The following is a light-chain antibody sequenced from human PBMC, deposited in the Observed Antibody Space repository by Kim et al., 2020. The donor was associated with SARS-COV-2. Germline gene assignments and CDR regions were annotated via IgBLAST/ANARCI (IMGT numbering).Light chain of an antibody. Sequence: IVLTQSPATLSLSPGERATLSCRASQYVSNYLAWYQQRPGQAPRLLIYDVSDRDTAIPARFSGSGSGTDFTLTISSLEPEDFAVYYCQHRRSFGQGTKVDIK. CDR2: DVS. J-gene: IGKJ1*01. CDR1: QYVSNY. V-gene: IGKV3-11*01. CDR3: QHRRS.